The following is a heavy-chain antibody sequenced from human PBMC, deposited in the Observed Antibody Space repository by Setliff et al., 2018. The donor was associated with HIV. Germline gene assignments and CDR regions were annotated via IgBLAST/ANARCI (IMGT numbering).Heavy chain of an antibody. CDR1: GGTFSRNP. CDR3: ATAGEMATIGYSYYYMGV. CDR2: ITPIFGTT. Sequence: SVKVSCKASGGTFSRNPISWVRQAPGQGLEWMGGITPIFGTTKYAQKFQGRVTITADESRATAYLDLNSLRSEDTAVYYCATAGEMATIGYSYYYMGVWGKGTTVTVSS. D-gene: IGHD3-10*01. J-gene: IGHJ6*03. V-gene: IGHV1-69*13.